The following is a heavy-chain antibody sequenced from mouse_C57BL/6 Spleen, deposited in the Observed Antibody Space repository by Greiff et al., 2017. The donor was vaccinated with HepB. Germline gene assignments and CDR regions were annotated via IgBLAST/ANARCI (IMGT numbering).Heavy chain of an antibody. V-gene: IGHV1-81*01. CDR1: GYTFTSYG. J-gene: IGHJ1*03. CDR3: ARGSSDYDRYFDV. CDR2: IYPRSGNT. Sequence: VKLQQSGAELARPGASVKLSCKASGYTFTSYGISWVKQRTGQGLEWIGEIYPRSGNTYYNEKFKGKATLTADKSSSTAYMELRSLTSEDSAVYFCARGSSDYDRYFDVWGTGTTVTVSS. D-gene: IGHD2-4*01.